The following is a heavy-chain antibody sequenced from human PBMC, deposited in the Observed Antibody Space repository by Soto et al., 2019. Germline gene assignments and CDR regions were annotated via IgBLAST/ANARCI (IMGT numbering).Heavy chain of an antibody. Sequence: QVQLVQSGAEVKKPGSSVKVSCKASGGTFSRYAISWVRQAPGQGLEWMAGIIPIFGTANYAQKFQGRVTITADESTSTAYMELSSLRSEDTAVYYCAREAKDSSGYYHPWGQGTLVTVSS. CDR3: AREAKDSSGYYHP. CDR1: GGTFSRYA. V-gene: IGHV1-69*01. CDR2: IIPIFGTA. D-gene: IGHD3-22*01. J-gene: IGHJ5*02.